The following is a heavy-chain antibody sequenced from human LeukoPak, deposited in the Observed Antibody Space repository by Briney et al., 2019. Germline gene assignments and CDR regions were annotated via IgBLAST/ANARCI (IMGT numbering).Heavy chain of an antibody. CDR3: AKVRQLRLPFDY. CDR1: GFTVSSNY. Sequence: PGGSLRLSCAASGFTVSSNYMSWVRQAPGKGLEWVSVIYSGGGTYYADSVKGRFTISRDNSKNTLYLQMNSLRAEDTAVYYCAKVRQLRLPFDYWGQGTLVTVSS. V-gene: IGHV3-66*01. J-gene: IGHJ4*02. D-gene: IGHD2-2*01. CDR2: IYSGGGT.